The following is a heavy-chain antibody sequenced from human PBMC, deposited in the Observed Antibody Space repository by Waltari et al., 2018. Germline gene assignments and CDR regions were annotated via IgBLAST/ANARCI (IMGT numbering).Heavy chain of an antibody. Sequence: QLQLQESGPGLVKPSETLSLTCTVSGDSIRSGTYYLGWIRQPPGKGLEWIGSIYFGGSTYYNPSLKSRVTISADTSKNQFSLKLSSVTAADTAVYFCARHPYSNGWSLFDYWGQGTLVSVSS. V-gene: IGHV4-39*07. CDR3: ARHPYSNGWSLFDY. CDR2: IYFGGST. D-gene: IGHD6-19*01. CDR1: GDSIRSGTYY. J-gene: IGHJ4*02.